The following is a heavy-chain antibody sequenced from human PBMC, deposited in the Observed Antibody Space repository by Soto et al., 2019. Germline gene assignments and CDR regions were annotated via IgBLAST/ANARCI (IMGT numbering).Heavy chain of an antibody. CDR1: GYTFTSYA. D-gene: IGHD6-19*01. J-gene: IGHJ4*02. Sequence: GASVKVSCKASGYTFTSYAMHWVRQAPGQRLEWMGWINAGNGNTKYSQKFQGRVTITRDTSASTAYMELSSLRSEDTAVYYCARDGSRGWPLGPFDYCGQGTLVTVSS. V-gene: IGHV1-3*01. CDR2: INAGNGNT. CDR3: ARDGSRGWPLGPFDY.